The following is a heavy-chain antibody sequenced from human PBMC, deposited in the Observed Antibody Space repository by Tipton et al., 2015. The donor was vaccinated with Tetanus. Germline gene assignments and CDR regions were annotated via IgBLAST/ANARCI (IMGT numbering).Heavy chain of an antibody. V-gene: IGHV3-33*01. CDR1: GFIFSSYG. Sequence: SLRLSCAASGFIFSSYGIHWVRQAPGKGLEWVAVSWYDGTDKYYADSVKGRFTISRDNSKNTLYLQRNSLRAEDTAVYYCAREADCSGGSCFAWDFDNWGQGTQVTVSS. J-gene: IGHJ4*02. CDR2: SWYDGTDK. CDR3: AREADCSGGSCFAWDFDN. D-gene: IGHD2-15*01.